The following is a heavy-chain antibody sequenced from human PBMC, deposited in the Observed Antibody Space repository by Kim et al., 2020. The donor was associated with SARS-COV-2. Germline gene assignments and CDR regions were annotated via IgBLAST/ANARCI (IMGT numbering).Heavy chain of an antibody. J-gene: IGHJ6*02. CDR1: GDSVSSNSAA. V-gene: IGHV6-1*01. CDR3: ARDPVPNRLYYYYYGMDV. CDR2: TYYRSKWYN. Sequence: SQTLSLTCAISGDSVSSNSAAWNWIRQSPSRGLEWLGRTYYRSKWYNDYAVSVKSRITINPDTSKNQFSLQLNSVTPEDTAVYYCARDPVPNRLYYYYYGMDVWGQGTTVTVSS. D-gene: IGHD2-2*01.